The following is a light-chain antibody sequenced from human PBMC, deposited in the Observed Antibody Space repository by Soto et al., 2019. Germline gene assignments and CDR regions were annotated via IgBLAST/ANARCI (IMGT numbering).Light chain of an antibody. CDR1: QSLLYSNGYNY. CDR2: LGS. V-gene: IGKV2-28*01. J-gene: IGKJ1*01. Sequence: DIVMTQSPLSLPVTPGEPASISCRSSQSLLYSNGYNYLDWYLQKPGQSPQLLIYLGSNRASGVXDXCSGSGSGTDFTLKISRVEAEDVGVYYCMQALQAPKTFGQGTKVEIK. CDR3: MQALQAPKT.